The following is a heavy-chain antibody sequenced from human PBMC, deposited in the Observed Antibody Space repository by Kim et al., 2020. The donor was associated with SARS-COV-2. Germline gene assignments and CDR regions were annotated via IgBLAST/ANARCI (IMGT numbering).Heavy chain of an antibody. J-gene: IGHJ6*02. CDR2: ISSSSSTI. V-gene: IGHV3-48*02. CDR1: GFTFSSYS. D-gene: IGHD1-26*01. Sequence: GGSLRLSCAASGFTFSSYSMNWVRQAPGKGLEWVSYISSSSSTIYYADSVKGRFTISRDNAKNSLYLQMNSLRDEDTAVYYCARGLRRPGSYASYYYYGMDVWGQGTTVTASS. CDR3: ARGLRRPGSYASYYYYGMDV.